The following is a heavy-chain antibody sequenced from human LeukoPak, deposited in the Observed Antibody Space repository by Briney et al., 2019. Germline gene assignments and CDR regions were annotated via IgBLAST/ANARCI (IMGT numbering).Heavy chain of an antibody. D-gene: IGHD1-14*01. J-gene: IGHJ6*02. Sequence: SETLSLTCTVSGGSISSGGYYWSWIRQHPGKGLEWIGYIYYSGSTYCNPSLKSRVTISVDTSKNQFSLKLSSVTAADTAVYCCASHLPGGATTGMNVWGQGTTVTVSS. CDR2: IYYSGST. CDR3: ASHLPGGATTGMNV. V-gene: IGHV4-31*03. CDR1: GGSISSGGYY.